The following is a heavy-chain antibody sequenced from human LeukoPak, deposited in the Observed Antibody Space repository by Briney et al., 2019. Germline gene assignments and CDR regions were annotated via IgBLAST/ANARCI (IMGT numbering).Heavy chain of an antibody. J-gene: IGHJ5*02. D-gene: IGHD3-16*01. V-gene: IGHV4-59*01. CDR1: GGSISSYY. Sequence: SETLSLTCTVSGGSISSYYWSWIRQPPGKGLEWIGYIYYSGSTNYNPSLKSRVTISVDTSKNQFSLKLSSVTAADTAVYYCARDISPSIRSYAGFPTGWFDPWGQGTLVTVSS. CDR3: ARDISPSIRSYAGFPTGWFDP. CDR2: IYYSGST.